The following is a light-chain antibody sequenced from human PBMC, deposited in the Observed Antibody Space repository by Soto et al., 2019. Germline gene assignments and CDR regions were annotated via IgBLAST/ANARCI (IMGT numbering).Light chain of an antibody. CDR3: QQYSTYPWT. Sequence: DIEMTQSPSTVSASVGDRVTITCRASQSISSWLAWYQQEPGKAPKLLISTASSLESGVPSRFSGSGSGTEFALTISSLQPDDFATYYCQQYSTYPWTFGQGTKVEIK. CDR1: QSISSW. CDR2: TAS. J-gene: IGKJ1*01. V-gene: IGKV1-5*03.